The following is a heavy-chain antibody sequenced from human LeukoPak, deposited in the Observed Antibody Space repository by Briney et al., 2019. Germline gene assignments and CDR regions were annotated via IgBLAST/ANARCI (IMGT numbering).Heavy chain of an antibody. D-gene: IGHD3-10*01. J-gene: IGHJ4*02. CDR2: INPSGGST. CDR3: ARWSSGRQNDY. V-gene: IGHV1-46*01. CDR1: GYTFTSYY. Sequence: ASVKVSCKASGYTFTSYYMHWVRQAPGQGLEWMGIINPSGGSTSYAQKFQGRVTMTRDTSTSTVYMELRSLRSDDTAVYYCARWSSGRQNDYWGQGTLVTVSS.